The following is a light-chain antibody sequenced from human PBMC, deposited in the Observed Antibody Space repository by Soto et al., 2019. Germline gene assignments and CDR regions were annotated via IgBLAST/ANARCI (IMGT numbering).Light chain of an antibody. CDR1: QGIGIW. CDR2: ASS. V-gene: IGKV1-12*01. CDR3: QQANTFPLT. J-gene: IGKJ3*01. Sequence: DILMTQSPSSVSASVGDRVTITCRASQGIGIWLAWYQQKPGKAPNLLIYASSTLQSGAPSRFSGSGSGTDFTLTISSLQPEDFATYYCQQANTFPLTFGPGTKVDL.